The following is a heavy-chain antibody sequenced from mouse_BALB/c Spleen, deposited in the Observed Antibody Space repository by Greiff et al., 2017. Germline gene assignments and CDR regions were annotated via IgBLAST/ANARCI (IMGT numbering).Heavy chain of an antibody. V-gene: IGHV1-63*01. CDR1: GYAFTNYW. D-gene: IGHD2-1*01. CDR2: IYPGSGNT. Sequence: VQLVESGAELVRPGTSVKISCKASGYAFTNYWLGWVKQRPGHGLEWIGDIYPGSGNTYYNEKFKGKATLTADKSSSTAYMQLSSLTSEDSAVYFCARGGNYYYAMDYWGQGTSVTVSS. CDR3: ARGGNYYYAMDY. J-gene: IGHJ4*01.